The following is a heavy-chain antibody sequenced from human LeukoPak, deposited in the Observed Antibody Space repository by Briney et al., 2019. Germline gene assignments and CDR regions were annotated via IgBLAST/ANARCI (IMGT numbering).Heavy chain of an antibody. V-gene: IGHV3-49*03. CDR1: GFTFGDYA. J-gene: IGHJ4*02. CDR2: IRSKAYGGTT. CDR3: TRRLHYYDSSGYYYVSYFDY. Sequence: GGSLRLSCTASGFTFGDYAMSWFRQAPGKGLEWVSFIRSKAYGGTTEYAASVKGRFTISRDDSKSIAYLQTNSLKTEDTAVYYCTRRLHYYDSSGYYYVSYFDYWGQGTLVTVSS. D-gene: IGHD3-22*01.